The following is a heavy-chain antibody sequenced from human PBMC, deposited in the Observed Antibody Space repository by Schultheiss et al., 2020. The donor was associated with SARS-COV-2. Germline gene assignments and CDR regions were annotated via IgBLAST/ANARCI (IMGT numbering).Heavy chain of an antibody. CDR1: GGSMSPFQ. J-gene: IGHJ4*02. CDR3: ARGEMEWLVFDY. CDR2: IYATGTT. Sequence: SETLSLTCTVSGGSMSPFQWTWIRQPAGKGLEWIGRIYATGTTNYNPSLKSRLTMSVDTSKNQFSLNLTSPTAADTAVYYCARGEMEWLVFDYWGQGTLVTVSS. V-gene: IGHV4-4*07. D-gene: IGHD3-3*01.